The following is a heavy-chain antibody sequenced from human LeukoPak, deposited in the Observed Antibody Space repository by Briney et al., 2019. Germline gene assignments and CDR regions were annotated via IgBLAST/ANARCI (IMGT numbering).Heavy chain of an antibody. D-gene: IGHD3-16*02. Sequence: GASVKVSCKASGYTFTGYYMHWVRQAPGQGLEWMGWINPNSGGTNYAQKFQGRVTMTRNTSISTAYMELSSLRSEDTAVYYCAKGGVRNYVWGSYRYPSPHWGQGTLVTVSS. CDR1: GYTFTGYY. CDR3: AKGGVRNYVWGSYRYPSPH. V-gene: IGHV1-2*02. J-gene: IGHJ4*02. CDR2: INPNSGGT.